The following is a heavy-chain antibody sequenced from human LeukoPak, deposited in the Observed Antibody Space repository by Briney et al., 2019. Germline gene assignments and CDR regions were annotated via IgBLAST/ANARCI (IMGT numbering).Heavy chain of an antibody. CDR3: ASLQLWSGEDVYGMDV. Sequence: ASVKVSCKASGYTFTGYYMHWVRQAPGQGLEWMGWISAYNGNTNYAQNLQGRVTMTTDTSTITAYMELRSLRSDDTAVYYCASLQLWSGEDVYGMDVWGQGTTVTVSS. J-gene: IGHJ6*02. D-gene: IGHD5-18*01. V-gene: IGHV1-18*04. CDR2: ISAYNGNT. CDR1: GYTFTGYY.